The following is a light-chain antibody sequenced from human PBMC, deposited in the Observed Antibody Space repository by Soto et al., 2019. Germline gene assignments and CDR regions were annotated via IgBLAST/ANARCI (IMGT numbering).Light chain of an antibody. V-gene: IGLV2-14*01. Sequence: QSALTQPASVSGSPGQSITISCTGTSSDVIAYKFVSWYQQHPGKAPKLMIYDVSNRPSGVSNRFSGSKSGNTASLTISGLQAEDEAVYYCSSYTTSSPLVFGGGTQLTVL. CDR3: SSYTTSSPLV. CDR2: DVS. J-gene: IGLJ2*01. CDR1: SSDVIAYKF.